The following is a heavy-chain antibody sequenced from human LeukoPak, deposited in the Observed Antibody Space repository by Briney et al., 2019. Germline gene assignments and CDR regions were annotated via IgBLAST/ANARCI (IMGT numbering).Heavy chain of an antibody. V-gene: IGHV3-23*01. CDR3: AKGGSYAPLDY. D-gene: IGHD1-26*01. J-gene: IGHJ4*02. CDR2: ISDSGGDS. Sequence: PGGSLRLSCTASGFTFSSSAMTWVRQAPGKGLDWVSAISDSGGDSIYTDSVKDRFTISRDNSKNTLYLQMNSLRAEDTALYYCAKGGSYAPLDYWGQGTLVTVSS. CDR1: GFTFSSSA.